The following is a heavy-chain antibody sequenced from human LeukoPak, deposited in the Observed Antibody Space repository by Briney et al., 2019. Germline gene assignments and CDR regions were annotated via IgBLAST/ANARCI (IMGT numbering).Heavy chain of an antibody. Sequence: ASVKVSCKASGYTFMSHGISWVRQAPGQGLELVAWINPNNGHTASAQKFHGRVTMSTDTSASTATMELNILTSDDTAMYYCARDLILTGPPQGQFDCWGQGTLITVSP. CDR1: GYTFMSHG. D-gene: IGHD3-9*01. CDR2: INPNNGHT. CDR3: ARDLILTGPPQGQFDC. V-gene: IGHV1-18*01. J-gene: IGHJ4*02.